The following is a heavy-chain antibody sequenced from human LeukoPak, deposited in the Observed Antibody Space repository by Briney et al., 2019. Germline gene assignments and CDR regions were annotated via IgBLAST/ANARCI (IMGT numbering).Heavy chain of an antibody. Sequence: ASVKVSCKASGYTFTGYYMHWVRQAPGQGLEWMGWINPNSGGTNYAQKFQGRVTMTRDTSTSTAYMELSRLRSDDTAVYYCARGSGITMIVVVITKYYYGMDVWGQGTTVTVSS. J-gene: IGHJ6*02. D-gene: IGHD3-22*01. V-gene: IGHV1-2*02. CDR2: INPNSGGT. CDR3: ARGSGITMIVVVITKYYYGMDV. CDR1: GYTFTGYY.